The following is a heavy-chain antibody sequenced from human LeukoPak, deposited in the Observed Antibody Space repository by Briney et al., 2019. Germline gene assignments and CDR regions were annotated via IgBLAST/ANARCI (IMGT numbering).Heavy chain of an antibody. J-gene: IGHJ4*02. CDR3: TRGILDCSGGSCYFGGYYFDY. CDR2: IRSKAYGWTT. Sequence: GGSLRLSCTASGFTFGDYAMSWVRQAPGKGLEWVAFIRSKAYGWTTQYAASVKGRFTISRDDSKSIAYLQMNSLKTEDTAVYYCTRGILDCSGGSCYFGGYYFDYWGQGTLVTVSS. D-gene: IGHD2-15*01. V-gene: IGHV3-49*04. CDR1: GFTFGDYA.